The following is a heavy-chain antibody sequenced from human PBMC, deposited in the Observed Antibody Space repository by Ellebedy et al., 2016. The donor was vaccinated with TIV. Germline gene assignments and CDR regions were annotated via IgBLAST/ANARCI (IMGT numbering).Heavy chain of an antibody. D-gene: IGHD2-21*02. J-gene: IGHJ4*02. CDR3: ASLGDPLGYYFDY. CDR2: ISSSSSYI. CDR1: GFTVSSNY. V-gene: IGHV3-21*01. Sequence: GESLKISCAASGFTVSSNYMSWVRQAPGKGLEWVSSISSSSSYIYYADSVKGRFTISRDNAKNSLYLQMNSLRAEDTAVYYCASLGDPLGYYFDYWGQGTLVTVSS.